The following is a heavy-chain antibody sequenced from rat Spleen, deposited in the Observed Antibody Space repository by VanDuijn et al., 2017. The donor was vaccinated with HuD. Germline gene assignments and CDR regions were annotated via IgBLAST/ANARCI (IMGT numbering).Heavy chain of an antibody. D-gene: IGHD1-12*01. J-gene: IGHJ1*01. V-gene: IGHV2-63*01. CDR1: GFSLTSDN. CDR2: MSYNGDA. Sequence: QVQLKESGPGLVQPSQTLSLTCIVSGFSLTSDNVHWVRQPPGKGLAWMGRMSYNGDASYNSALKSRLSISRDTSKNQVFLKMNSLQTDDTGTYYCTRDPVIGWYLDFWGPGTMVTVSS. CDR3: TRDPVIGWYLDF.